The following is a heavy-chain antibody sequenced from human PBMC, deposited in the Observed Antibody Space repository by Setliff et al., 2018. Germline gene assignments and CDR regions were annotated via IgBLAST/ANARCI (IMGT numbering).Heavy chain of an antibody. Sequence: SETLSLTCTVSGGSISSGSYYWTWIRQPAGKGLEWIGHFHTGGSTNYNRSLRSRVSISVDTSKNQFSLKLSSVTAADTAVYYCARDPLTTTVRHAFDIWGQGTMVTVSS. CDR3: ARDPLTTTVRHAFDI. CDR2: FHTGGST. CDR1: GGSISSGSYY. J-gene: IGHJ3*02. V-gene: IGHV4-61*09. D-gene: IGHD4-4*01.